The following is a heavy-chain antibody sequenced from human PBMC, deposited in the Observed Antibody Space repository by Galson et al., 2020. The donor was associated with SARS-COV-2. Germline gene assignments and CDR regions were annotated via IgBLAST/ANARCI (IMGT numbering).Heavy chain of an antibody. V-gene: IGHV3-33*06. J-gene: IGHJ4*02. CDR2: IWYDGSNK. CDR3: VKDPQDYYDSSGSWRGDYFDY. Sequence: GGSLRLSCAASGFTFSSYGMHWVRQAPGKGLEWVAVIWYDGSNKYYADSVKGRFTISRDNSKNTLYLQMNSLRAEDTAVYYCVKDPQDYYDSSGSWRGDYFDYWGQGTLVTVSS. D-gene: IGHD3-22*01. CDR1: GFTFSSYG.